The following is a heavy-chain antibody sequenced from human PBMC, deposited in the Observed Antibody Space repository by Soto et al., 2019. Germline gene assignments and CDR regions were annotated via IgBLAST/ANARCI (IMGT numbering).Heavy chain of an antibody. CDR3: ARHVQWLVTFGY. V-gene: IGHV4-59*08. J-gene: IGHJ4*02. Sequence: QVQLQESGPGLVKPSETLSLTCTVSAGSISSYYWSWIRQPPGKGLEWIGYIYYSGSTNYNPSLMSRVTISVDTSKNQFSLKLSSVTAADTAVYYCARHVQWLVTFGYWGQGTLVSVSS. CDR1: AGSISSYY. D-gene: IGHD6-19*01. CDR2: IYYSGST.